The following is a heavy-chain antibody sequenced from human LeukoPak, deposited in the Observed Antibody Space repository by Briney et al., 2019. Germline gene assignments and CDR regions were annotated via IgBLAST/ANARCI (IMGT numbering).Heavy chain of an antibody. CDR3: AKDRDPYDYGSGSYYNGVFDY. V-gene: IGHV3-23*01. Sequence: PGGSLRLSCAASGFSVSIKYMNWVRQAPGKGLEWVSAVSNRGASTYYADSVKGRFTISRDNSKNTLYLQMNSLRAEDTAVYYCAKDRDPYDYGSGSYYNGVFDYWGQGTLVTVSS. CDR1: GFSVSIKY. D-gene: IGHD3-10*01. CDR2: VSNRGAST. J-gene: IGHJ4*02.